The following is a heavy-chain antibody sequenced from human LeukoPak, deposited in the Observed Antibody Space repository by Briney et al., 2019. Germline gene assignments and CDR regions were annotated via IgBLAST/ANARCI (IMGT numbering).Heavy chain of an antibody. Sequence: GASVKVSCKASGGTFSSYAISWVRQAPGQGLEWMGGIIPIFGAANYAQKFQGRVTITADESTSTAYMELSSLRSEDTAVYYCASSGGRSYYGMDVWGQGTTVTVSS. CDR3: ASSGGRSYYGMDV. CDR1: GGTFSSYA. J-gene: IGHJ6*02. V-gene: IGHV1-69*13. CDR2: IIPIFGAA. D-gene: IGHD4-23*01.